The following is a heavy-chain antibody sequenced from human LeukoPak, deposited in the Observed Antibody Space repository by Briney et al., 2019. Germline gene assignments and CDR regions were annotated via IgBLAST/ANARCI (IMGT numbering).Heavy chain of an antibody. Sequence: GGSLRLSRAASGFTFSSYAMHWVRQAPGKGLEWVAVISYDGSNKYYADSVKGRFAISRDNSKNTLYLQMNSLRAEDTAVYYCARLYDSSGYGAFDIWGQGTLVTVSS. J-gene: IGHJ4*02. CDR2: ISYDGSNK. CDR1: GFTFSSYA. CDR3: ARLYDSSGYGAFDI. V-gene: IGHV3-30*09. D-gene: IGHD3-22*01.